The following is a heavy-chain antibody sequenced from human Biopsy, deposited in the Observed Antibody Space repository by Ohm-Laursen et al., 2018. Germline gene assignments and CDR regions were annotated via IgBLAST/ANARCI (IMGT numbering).Heavy chain of an antibody. V-gene: IGHV4-59*08. CDR1: GGSIRNFY. D-gene: IGHD2-15*01. CDR2: IYYSGFT. Sequence: SETLSLTCTVSGGSIRNFYWTWIRQSRGEGLEYIGYIYYSGFTHYNPSLKSRVAISVDTSRNQFSLKMNSLTAADTAVYFCARCAGGGSCYAGFDHWGRGSLVTVSS. J-gene: IGHJ4*02. CDR3: ARCAGGGSCYAGFDH.